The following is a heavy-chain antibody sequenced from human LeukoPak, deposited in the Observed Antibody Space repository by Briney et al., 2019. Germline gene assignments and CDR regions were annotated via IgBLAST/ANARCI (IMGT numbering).Heavy chain of an antibody. CDR3: ARGYCSGGSCYFDY. Sequence: PGGSLRLSCAASGFTFSSYVMGWVRQAPGKGLEWVSYISSSGSTTYYADSVKGRFTISRDNAKNSLYLQMNSPRAEDTAVYYCARGYCSGGSCYFDYWGQGTLVTVSS. CDR1: GFTFSSYV. CDR2: ISSSGSTT. V-gene: IGHV3-48*03. D-gene: IGHD2-15*01. J-gene: IGHJ4*02.